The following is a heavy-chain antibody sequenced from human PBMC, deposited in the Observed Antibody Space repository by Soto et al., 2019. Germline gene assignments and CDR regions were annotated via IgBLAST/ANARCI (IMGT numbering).Heavy chain of an antibody. Sequence: QVQLVESGGGVVQPGRSLKLSCVASGFTFGTYGMHWVRQTPGRGLEWVAFIWYDGSNAVFADFVKSRLTYSRDNSKNTMSLQMDSLRGDDTAVYYCARDLQIGTHHHFDLWGQGTLVTVSS. CDR2: IWYDGSNA. J-gene: IGHJ4*02. V-gene: IGHV3-33*01. CDR3: ARDLQIGTHHHFDL. CDR1: GFTFGTYG.